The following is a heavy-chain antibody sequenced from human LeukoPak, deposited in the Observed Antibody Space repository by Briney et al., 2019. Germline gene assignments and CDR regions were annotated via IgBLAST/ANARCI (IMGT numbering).Heavy chain of an antibody. D-gene: IGHD3-22*01. CDR1: GFTFISYG. V-gene: IGHV3-30*18. CDR3: AKGGEYDSSGYLDY. CDR2: ISYDGSNK. J-gene: IGHJ4*02. Sequence: GRSLRLSCAASGFTFISYGMHWARQAPGKGLDWAAVISYDGSNKYYADSVKGRFTISRDNSKSTLYLQMNSLRAEDTAVYYCAKGGEYDSSGYLDYWGQGTLVTVSS.